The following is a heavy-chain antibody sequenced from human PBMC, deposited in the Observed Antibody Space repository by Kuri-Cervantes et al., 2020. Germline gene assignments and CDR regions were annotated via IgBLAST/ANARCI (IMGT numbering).Heavy chain of an antibody. CDR1: GFTFSSYA. Sequence: GGSLRLSCAASGFTFSSYAMHWVRQAPGKGLEWVAVISYDGSNKYYADSVKGRFTISRDNAKNSLYLQMNSLRAEDTAVYYCASNSDCSGGSCYSGYYYYGMDVWGQGTTVTVSS. J-gene: IGHJ6*02. V-gene: IGHV3-30-3*01. CDR3: ASNSDCSGGSCYSGYYYYGMDV. D-gene: IGHD2-15*01. CDR2: ISYDGSNK.